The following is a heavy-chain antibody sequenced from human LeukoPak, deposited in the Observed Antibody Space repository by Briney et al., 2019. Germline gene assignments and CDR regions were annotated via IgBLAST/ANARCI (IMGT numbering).Heavy chain of an antibody. CDR3: AKMKGITMVRGTFDY. Sequence: GGSLRLSCAASGFTFSNYDMHWVRQTTGEGLEWVSAIGTIGDTFYPDSVKGRFTISRENARNTLYLQMSSLRAEDTAVYYCAKMKGITMVRGTFDYWGQGTLVTVSS. D-gene: IGHD3-10*01. CDR2: IGTIGDT. V-gene: IGHV3-13*01. CDR1: GFTFSNYD. J-gene: IGHJ4*02.